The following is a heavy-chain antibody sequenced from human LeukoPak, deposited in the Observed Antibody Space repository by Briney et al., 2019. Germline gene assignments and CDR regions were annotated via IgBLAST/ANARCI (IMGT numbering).Heavy chain of an antibody. J-gene: IGHJ4*02. V-gene: IGHV3-66*01. Sequence: GGSLRLSCAASGFTVSSNYMSWVRQAPGKGLEWVSVIYSGGSTYYADSVKGRFTISRDNSKNTLYLQMNSLRAEDTAVYYCARDYYDSSGHSDYWGQGTLVTVSS. D-gene: IGHD3-22*01. CDR1: GFTVSSNY. CDR3: ARDYYDSSGHSDY. CDR2: IYSGGST.